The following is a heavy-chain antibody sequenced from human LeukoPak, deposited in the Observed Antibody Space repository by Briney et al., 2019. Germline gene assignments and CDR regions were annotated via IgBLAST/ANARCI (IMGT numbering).Heavy chain of an antibody. CDR3: AKGFKTSPFDY. D-gene: IGHD3-3*01. Sequence: GGSLRLSCAASGFTFSSYGMHWVRQAPGKGLEWVAVISYDGSTKYYADSVKGRFTISRDNSKNTLYLQMNSLRAEDTAVYYCAKGFKTSPFDYWGQGTLVTVSS. CDR1: GFTFSSYG. V-gene: IGHV3-30*18. CDR2: ISYDGSTK. J-gene: IGHJ4*02.